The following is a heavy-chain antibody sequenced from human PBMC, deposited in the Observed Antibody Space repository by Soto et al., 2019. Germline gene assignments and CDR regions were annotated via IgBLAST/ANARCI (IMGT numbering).Heavy chain of an antibody. V-gene: IGHV1-18*01. CDR1: GYTFTSYG. Sequence: GASVKVSCKASGYTFTSYGISWVRQAPGQGLEWMGWISAYNGNTNYAQKLQGRVTMTTDTSTSTAYMELRSLRSDDTAVYYCARVGYCTNGVCYSGYYYYGMDVWAKGPRSPSP. D-gene: IGHD2-8*01. CDR2: ISAYNGNT. J-gene: IGHJ6*02. CDR3: ARVGYCTNGVCYSGYYYYGMDV.